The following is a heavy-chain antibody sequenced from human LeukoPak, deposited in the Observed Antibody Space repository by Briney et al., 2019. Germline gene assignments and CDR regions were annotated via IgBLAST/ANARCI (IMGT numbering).Heavy chain of an antibody. Sequence: VASVKVSCKASGGTFSSYAISWVRQAPGQGLEWMGGIIPIFGTANYAQKFQGRVTITADESTSTAYMEPSSLRSEDTAVYYCARVPVILAYCGGDCYFGAFDIWGQGTMVTVSS. J-gene: IGHJ3*02. CDR3: ARVPVILAYCGGDCYFGAFDI. V-gene: IGHV1-69*01. CDR1: GGTFSSYA. CDR2: IIPIFGTA. D-gene: IGHD2-21*01.